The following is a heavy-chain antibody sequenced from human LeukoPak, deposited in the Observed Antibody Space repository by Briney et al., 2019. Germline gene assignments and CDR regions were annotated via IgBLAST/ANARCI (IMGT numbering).Heavy chain of an antibody. CDR2: INHRGSDQ. CDR1: GFTFSSYA. J-gene: IGHJ5*02. CDR3: ARGIVVSPAAPYSWFDP. D-gene: IGHD2-2*01. V-gene: IGHV3-7*03. Sequence: GGSLRLSCAASGFTFSSYALNWVRQAPGEGLEWVANINHRGSDQRYVDSVKGRFTISRDNTKNSLYLQMNGLRAEDTAVYYCARGIVVSPAAPYSWFDPRGQGTLVIVSS.